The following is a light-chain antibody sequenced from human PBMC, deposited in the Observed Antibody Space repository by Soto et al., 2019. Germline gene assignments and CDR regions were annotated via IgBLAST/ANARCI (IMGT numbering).Light chain of an antibody. CDR3: QHYNNWPIT. Sequence: IVSRQSNTSRSVSPVESVSLSCMSSQSVASNLAWYQQKPGQAPRLLIYGTSTRATGVPDRFSGSGSGTDFTLTISSLQAADFAVYHCQHYNNWPITFGQGTRLEIK. J-gene: IGKJ5*01. V-gene: IGKV3-15*01. CDR2: GTS. CDR1: QSVASN.